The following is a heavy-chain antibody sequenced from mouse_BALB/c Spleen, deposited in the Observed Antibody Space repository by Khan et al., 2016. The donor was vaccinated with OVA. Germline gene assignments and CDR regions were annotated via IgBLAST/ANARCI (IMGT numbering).Heavy chain of an antibody. CDR1: GYTFTDYV. V-gene: IGHV1-81*01. J-gene: IGHJ3*01. Sequence: QAQLQQSGPELVKPGASVKMSCKISGYTFTDYVITWVKQRTGQGLEWIGEIYPGSGTTYYNEKFKAKATLTADKSSNTVNMQLSSLTSEDSVVYFCARSYDGAWFTYWGQGTLVTVSA. D-gene: IGHD2-3*01. CDR2: IYPGSGTT. CDR3: ARSYDGAWFTY.